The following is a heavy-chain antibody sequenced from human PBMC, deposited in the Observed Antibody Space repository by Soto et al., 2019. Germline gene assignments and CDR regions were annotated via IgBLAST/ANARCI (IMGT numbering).Heavy chain of an antibody. CDR2: IIPIFGTA. Sequence: SVKVSFKASGGTFSSYAISWVRQAPGQGLEWMGGIIPIFGTANYAQKFQGRVTITADESTSTAYMELSGLRSEDTAVYYCARAANYNSLWDYYYYGMDVWGQGTTVTVSS. D-gene: IGHD1-1*01. V-gene: IGHV1-69*13. CDR1: GGTFSSYA. J-gene: IGHJ6*02. CDR3: ARAANYNSLWDYYYYGMDV.